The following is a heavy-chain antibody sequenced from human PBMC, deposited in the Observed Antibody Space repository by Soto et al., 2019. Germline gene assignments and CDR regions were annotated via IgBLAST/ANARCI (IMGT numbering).Heavy chain of an antibody. V-gene: IGHV1-69*13. CDR2: IIPIFGTA. Sequence: SVKVSCKASGGTFSSYAISWVRQAPGQGLEWMGGIIPIFGTANYAQKFQGRVTITADESTSTAYMELSSLRSEDTAVYYCAREATGRRGYYYGMDVWGKGTTVTVYS. J-gene: IGHJ6*04. CDR3: AREATGRRGYYYGMDV. D-gene: IGHD5-12*01. CDR1: GGTFSSYA.